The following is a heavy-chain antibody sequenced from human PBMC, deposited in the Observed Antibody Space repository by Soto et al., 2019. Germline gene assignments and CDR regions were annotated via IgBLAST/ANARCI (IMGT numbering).Heavy chain of an antibody. CDR2: MNPDSGST. CDR1: GYPFTSYH. CDR3: PRGRFISKGYDRGWYIAH. Sequence: QVQLVQSGAEVKKPGASVKVSCKPSGYPFTSYHVNWVRQAPGKGLEWMGWMNPDSGSTDYALKFQGRLTMTRNTSMSTAYLEMRSLTSEDTAIYYGPRGRFISKGYDRGWYIAHWGQGTQVIVSS. V-gene: IGHV1-8*01. D-gene: IGHD6-19*01. J-gene: IGHJ5*02.